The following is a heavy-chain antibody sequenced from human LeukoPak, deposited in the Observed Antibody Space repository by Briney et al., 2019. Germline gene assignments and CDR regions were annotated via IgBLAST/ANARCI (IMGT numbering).Heavy chain of an antibody. Sequence: PGGSLRLSCAASGFTFGTYAMHWVRQAPGKGLEWVAFISYDGSHKYYADSVKGRFTISRDNSKNTLYLQMNSLKPEDTAVYFCAKDSASLSSHFATYFDSWGQGTLVTVSS. CDR2: ISYDGSHK. J-gene: IGHJ4*02. D-gene: IGHD6-13*01. CDR1: GFTFGTYA. CDR3: AKDSASLSSHFATYFDS. V-gene: IGHV3-30-3*01.